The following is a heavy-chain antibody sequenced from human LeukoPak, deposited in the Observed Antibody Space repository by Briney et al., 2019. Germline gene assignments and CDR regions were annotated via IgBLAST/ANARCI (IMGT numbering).Heavy chain of an antibody. Sequence: GGPPRLSCAASGFTFSDHYMDWIRQVPGKGLEWVGRAKNKVDSYTIQYAASVRGRFSISRDDSKNSLYLQMNSLKTEDTAVYYCTRGHYYGSGTYFDEDTFDIWGRGTMVTVSS. CDR3: TRGHYYGSGTYFDEDTFDI. D-gene: IGHD3-10*01. CDR2: AKNKVDSYTI. CDR1: GFTFSDHY. J-gene: IGHJ3*02. V-gene: IGHV3-72*01.